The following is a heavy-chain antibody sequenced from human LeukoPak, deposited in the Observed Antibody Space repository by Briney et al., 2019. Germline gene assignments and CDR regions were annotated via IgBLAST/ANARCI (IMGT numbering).Heavy chain of an antibody. D-gene: IGHD5-18*01. CDR1: GYTFTDYY. CDR3: ARGTPTWILATGGFDP. V-gene: IGHV1-69-2*01. CDR2: VDPEDGET. Sequence: ASVKVSCKVSGYTFTDYYMHLVQQAPGKGLEWMGLVDPEDGETIYADKFQGRVTITADTSTDTAYMELSRLRSEDTDVYFCARGTPTWILATGGFDPWGQGTLVTVSS. J-gene: IGHJ5*02.